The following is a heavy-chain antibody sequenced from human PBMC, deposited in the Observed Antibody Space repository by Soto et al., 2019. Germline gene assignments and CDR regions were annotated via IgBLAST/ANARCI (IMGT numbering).Heavy chain of an antibody. J-gene: IGHJ6*02. D-gene: IGHD6-13*01. Sequence: GGSLRLSCAASGFTFSSYIMNWVRQSPGKGLEWVSSLSSSSSYIYYADSVKGRFTISRDNAKNSLYLQMNSLRAEDTAVYYCARERGQQLVRYYYYYGMDVWGQGTTVTVSS. CDR2: LSSSSSYI. CDR3: ARERGQQLVRYYYYYGMDV. V-gene: IGHV3-21*01. CDR1: GFTFSSYI.